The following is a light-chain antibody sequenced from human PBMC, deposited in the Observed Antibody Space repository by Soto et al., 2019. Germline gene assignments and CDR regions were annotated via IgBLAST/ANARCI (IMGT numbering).Light chain of an antibody. Sequence: EIVLTQSPGTLSLSPGERATLSCRASQSVSSSYLAWYQQKPGQAPRLLIYDASNRASGIPARFSGSGSGTDFTLTISSLESGDFAVYYCQQYHSWPPTFGQGTKVDIK. CDR3: QQYHSWPPT. CDR1: QSVSSSY. J-gene: IGKJ1*01. CDR2: DAS. V-gene: IGKV3-20*01.